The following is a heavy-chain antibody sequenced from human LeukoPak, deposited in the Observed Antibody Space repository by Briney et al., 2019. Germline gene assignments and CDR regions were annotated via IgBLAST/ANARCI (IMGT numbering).Heavy chain of an antibody. J-gene: IGHJ4*01. CDR1: GFTLSNYW. CDR2: IKNDASGG. V-gene: IGHV3-7*01. CDR3: ARADYIYDY. Sequence: GGSLRLSCAASGFTLSNYWMSWVRQAPGKGLEWVANIKNDASGGYYVDSVKGRVTISRDNAQNSLYLQMTSLRAEDTAVYYCARADYIYDYWGHGTLVTVSS. D-gene: IGHD5-24*01.